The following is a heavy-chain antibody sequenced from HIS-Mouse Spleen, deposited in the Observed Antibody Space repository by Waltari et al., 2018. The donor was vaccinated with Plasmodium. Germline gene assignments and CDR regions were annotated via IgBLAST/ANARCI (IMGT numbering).Heavy chain of an antibody. CDR2: IGTAGDT. Sequence: EVQLVESGGGLVQPGGSLRLSCAASGFTFSSYDMHWFRQATGKGLEWVSAIGTAGDTYYPGSVKGRFTISRENAKNSLYLQMNSLRAGDTAVYYCASSGSYDAFDIWGQGTMVTVSS. V-gene: IGHV3-13*01. CDR3: ASSGSYDAFDI. J-gene: IGHJ3*02. CDR1: GFTFSSYD. D-gene: IGHD1-26*01.